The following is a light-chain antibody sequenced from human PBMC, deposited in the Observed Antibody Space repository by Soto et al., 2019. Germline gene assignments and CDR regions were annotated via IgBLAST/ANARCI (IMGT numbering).Light chain of an antibody. J-gene: IGLJ3*02. Sequence: QSALTQPPSVSGAPGQRVTISCTGSSSNIGAGYDVHWYQQLPGTAPKLLIYGNSNRPSGVPDRFSGSKSGTSASLAITGFQAEDEADYYCQSYDSSLSGPGVFGGGTKLTVL. CDR1: SSNIGAGYD. V-gene: IGLV1-40*01. CDR3: QSYDSSLSGPGV. CDR2: GNS.